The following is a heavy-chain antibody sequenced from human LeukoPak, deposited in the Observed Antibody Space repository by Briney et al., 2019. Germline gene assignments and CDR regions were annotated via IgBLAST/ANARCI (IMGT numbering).Heavy chain of an antibody. V-gene: IGHV3-11*01. D-gene: IGHD6-13*01. J-gene: IGHJ6*03. CDR2: ISSGGTTI. CDR1: GFTFSEYY. CDR3: AREGSSRYYYYYMDV. Sequence: GGSLRLSCAAYGFTFSEYYMSWIRQAPGKGLEWVSYISSGGTTIYYAHSVKGPFTISRTNAKNSLYLQWNSLRAEDTAVYYCAREGSSRYYYYYMDVWGKGSTVTASS.